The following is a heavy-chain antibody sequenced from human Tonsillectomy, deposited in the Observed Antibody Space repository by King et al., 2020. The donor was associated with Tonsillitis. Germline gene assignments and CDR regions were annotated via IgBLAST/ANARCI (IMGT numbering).Heavy chain of an antibody. J-gene: IGHJ4*02. V-gene: IGHV4-4*07. Sequence: VQLQESGPGLVKPSETLSLTCTVSGGSISSYYWSWIRQPAGKGLEWFGRIYTSGSTNYNPSLKIRVTMSVATSKTQFSLKLSSVTAADTAVYYCAREAPCTYSSSCEIGYWGQGTLVTVSS. CDR1: GGSISSYY. CDR3: AREAPCTYSSSCEIGY. CDR2: IYTSGST. D-gene: IGHD6-13*01.